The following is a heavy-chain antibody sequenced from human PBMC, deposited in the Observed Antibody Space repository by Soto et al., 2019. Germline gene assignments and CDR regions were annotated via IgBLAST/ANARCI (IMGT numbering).Heavy chain of an antibody. Sequence: QVQLVQSGAEVKKPGSSVKVACKASGGTFSSYAISWVRQAPGQGLEWMGGIIPIFGTANYAQKFQGRVTITADKSMSIGYRELRSLRCEDRAVYYCARDESRGGIAAAGYAYYGMDVWAEGTTVTVSS. CDR1: GGTFSSYA. V-gene: IGHV1-69*06. CDR3: ARDESRGGIAAAGYAYYGMDV. D-gene: IGHD6-13*01. CDR2: IIPIFGTA. J-gene: IGHJ6*01.